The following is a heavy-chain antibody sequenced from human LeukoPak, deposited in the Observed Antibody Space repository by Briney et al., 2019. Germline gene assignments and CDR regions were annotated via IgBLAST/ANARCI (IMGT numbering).Heavy chain of an antibody. J-gene: IGHJ4*02. CDR1: GFTFSRYS. V-gene: IGHV3-48*01. D-gene: IGHD3-10*01. CDR2: ISSSSSSRSSII. CDR3: ARDYFGSGSYYIDY. Sequence: GGSLRLSCAASGFTFSRYSMNLVRQAPGKGLEWVSYISSSSSSRSSIIYYADSVKGRFTISRDNAKNSLYLQMNSLRVEDTAVYYCARDYFGSGSYYIDYWGQGTLVTVSS.